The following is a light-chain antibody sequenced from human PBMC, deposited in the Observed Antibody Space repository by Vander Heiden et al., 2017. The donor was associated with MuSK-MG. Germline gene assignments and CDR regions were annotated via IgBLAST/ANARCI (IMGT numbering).Light chain of an antibody. CDR2: KAS. J-gene: IGKJ1*01. CDR1: QTINSW. Sequence: DIQMTQSLSTLSASVGDRVTITCRASQTINSWLAWYQAKPGKALKLLIYKASSLESGVPSRFSGSGSGTEFTLTISSLQPDDFATYYCQQDDTYPWTFGQGTKVEIK. V-gene: IGKV1-5*03. CDR3: QQDDTYPWT.